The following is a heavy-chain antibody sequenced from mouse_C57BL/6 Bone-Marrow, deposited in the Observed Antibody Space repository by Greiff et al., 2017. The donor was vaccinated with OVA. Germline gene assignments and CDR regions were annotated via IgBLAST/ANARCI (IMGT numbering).Heavy chain of an antibody. V-gene: IGHV6-6*01. Sequence: DVKLVESGGGLVQPGGSMKLSCAASGFTFSDAWMDWVRQSPEKGLEWVAEIRNKANNHATYYAESVKGKFTISRDDSKSSVYLQMNSLRAEDTGIYYCTRRATMVTDYYAMDYWGQGTSVTVSS. CDR1: GFTFSDAW. CDR3: TRRATMVTDYYAMDY. CDR2: IRNKANNHAT. J-gene: IGHJ4*01. D-gene: IGHD2-2*01.